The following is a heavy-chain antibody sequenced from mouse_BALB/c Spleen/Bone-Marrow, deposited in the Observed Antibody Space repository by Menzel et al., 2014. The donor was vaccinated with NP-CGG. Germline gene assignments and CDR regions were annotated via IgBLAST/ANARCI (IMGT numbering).Heavy chain of an antibody. Sequence: VHVKQSGAELVKPGASVKLSCTASGFNIKDTYMHWVKQRPEQGLEWIGRIDPANGNTKYGPKFQGKATITADTSSNTAYLQLSSLTSEDTAVYYCASYYYGRYFDVWGAGTTVTVSS. V-gene: IGHV14-3*02. D-gene: IGHD1-1*01. CDR1: GFNIKDTY. CDR3: ASYYYGRYFDV. J-gene: IGHJ1*01. CDR2: IDPANGNT.